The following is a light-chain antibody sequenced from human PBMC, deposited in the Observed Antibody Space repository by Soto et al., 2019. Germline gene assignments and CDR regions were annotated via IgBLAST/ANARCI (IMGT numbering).Light chain of an antibody. CDR1: QYVGTR. J-gene: IGKJ1*01. CDR3: HQRQIWPRT. Sequence: EIVLTQSPATLSSSPGETATLSCRASQYVGTRLAWYQHKPGQAPRLLIYYTSNRATCIPARFSGSGSGTDFALTINSLAPEDFAIYYCHQRQIWPRTFGQGTKVEIK. CDR2: YTS. V-gene: IGKV3-11*01.